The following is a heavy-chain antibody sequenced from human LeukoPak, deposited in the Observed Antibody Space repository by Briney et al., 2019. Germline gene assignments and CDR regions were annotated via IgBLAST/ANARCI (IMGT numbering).Heavy chain of an antibody. CDR1: GYTFTGYY. CDR3: SREFGEPTGYYMDV. V-gene: IGHV1-2*02. CDR2: INPNSGDT. J-gene: IGHJ6*03. D-gene: IGHD3-10*01. Sequence: GASVKVSCKASGYTFTGYYMHWVRQAPGQGLEWMGWINPNSGDTNYAQKFQGRVTMTRDTSISTAYMELSSLRSDDTAVYYCSREFGEPTGYYMDVWGKGTTVTVSS.